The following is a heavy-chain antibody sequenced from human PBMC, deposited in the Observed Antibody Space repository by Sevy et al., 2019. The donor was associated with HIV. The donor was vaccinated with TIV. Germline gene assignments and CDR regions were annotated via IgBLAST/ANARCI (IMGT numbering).Heavy chain of an antibody. CDR2: IRSETGGGTT. Sequence: GGSLRLSCAASGLSFSNAWMACVRQAPGKGLEWVGRIRSETGGGTTDFAAFAKGKFTISRDDPKNTLYLQMNSLKTEDTAVYYCAIDHRRDGMIVVPFEKWGLGTLVTVSS. CDR3: AIDHRRDGMIVVPFEK. CDR1: GLSFSNAW. D-gene: IGHD3-22*01. V-gene: IGHV3-15*01. J-gene: IGHJ4*02.